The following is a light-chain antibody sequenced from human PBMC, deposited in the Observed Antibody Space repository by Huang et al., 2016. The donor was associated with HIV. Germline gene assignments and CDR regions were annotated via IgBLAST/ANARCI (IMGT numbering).Light chain of an antibody. CDR2: AAS. CDR3: QQYYSYPPYT. V-gene: IGKV1-8*01. J-gene: IGKJ2*01. CDR1: QGISSY. Sequence: AIRITQSPSSLSASTGDRVTITCRASQGISSYLAWYQQKPVKAPKLLIYAASTLQTVVPSRFSGSGSGTDFTLTISCLQSEDFATYYCQQYYSYPPYTFGQGTKLEIK.